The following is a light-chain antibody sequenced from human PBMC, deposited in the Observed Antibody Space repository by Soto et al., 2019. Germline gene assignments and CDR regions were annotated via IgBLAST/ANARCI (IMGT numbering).Light chain of an antibody. CDR2: EVT. Sequence: QSALTQPASVSGSPGQSITISCTGSISDFVDYTYVSWYQQHPGRAPKLMIYEVTYRPSGVSNRFSGSKSGNTASLTISGLQAEDEADYYCSSFTRSSTWVFGGGTQLTVL. CDR1: ISDFVDYTY. V-gene: IGLV2-14*01. CDR3: SSFTRSSTWV. J-gene: IGLJ3*02.